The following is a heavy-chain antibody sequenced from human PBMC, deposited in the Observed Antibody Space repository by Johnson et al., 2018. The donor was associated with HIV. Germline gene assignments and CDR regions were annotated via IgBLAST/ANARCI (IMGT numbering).Heavy chain of an antibody. V-gene: IGHV3-11*04. Sequence: QVQLVESGGGLIQPGGSLRLSCAASGFTVSSNYMSWVRQAPGKGLVWVSFISSSGSTIYYADSVKGRFTISRDNAKNSLYLQMNSLRAEDTAVYYCARGFHRGGAFDIWGQGTMVTVSS. D-gene: IGHD1-14*01. CDR1: GFTVSSNY. J-gene: IGHJ3*02. CDR2: ISSSGSTI. CDR3: ARGFHRGGAFDI.